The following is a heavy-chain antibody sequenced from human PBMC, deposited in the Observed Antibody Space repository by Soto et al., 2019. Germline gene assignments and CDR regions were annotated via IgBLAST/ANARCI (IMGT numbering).Heavy chain of an antibody. J-gene: IGHJ6*02. Sequence: GGSLRLSCAASGFTFSSTWLHWVRQAPGMGLVWVSHINNDGGVTTYADSVKGRFSISRDNAKNTVYLQMNSLRAEDTAVYYCATDGSYAQHVWGQGXTVTVYS. CDR2: INNDGGVT. CDR1: GFTFSSTW. CDR3: ATDGSYAQHV. V-gene: IGHV3-74*03. D-gene: IGHD3-16*01.